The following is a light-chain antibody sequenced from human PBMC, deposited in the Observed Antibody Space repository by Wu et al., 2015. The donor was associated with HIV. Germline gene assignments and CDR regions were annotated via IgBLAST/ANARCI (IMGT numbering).Light chain of an antibody. V-gene: IGKV1-5*03. Sequence: DVQLTQSPSTLSASVGDRVTISCRASQNINSWLAWYQRKSGEAPKLLIYRVSNLASGVPSRFTGSGSGTEFALTINSLQPDDSATYYCQQYNTYPLTFGGGTKVDIK. CDR1: QNINSW. CDR3: QQYNTYPLT. J-gene: IGKJ4*01. CDR2: RVS.